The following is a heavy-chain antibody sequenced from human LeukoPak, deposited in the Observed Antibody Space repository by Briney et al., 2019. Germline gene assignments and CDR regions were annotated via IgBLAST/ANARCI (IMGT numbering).Heavy chain of an antibody. D-gene: IGHD3-10*01. Sequence: SETLSLTCTVSGGSISSYYGRWIRQPPGKGLEWIGYIYYNWSTNYNPSLKSRVTISVDTSKNQFSLKLSSVTAADTAMYYCARVNYGPVDYWGQGTLVTVSS. V-gene: IGHV4-59*01. CDR1: GGSISSYY. CDR2: IYYNWST. J-gene: IGHJ4*02. CDR3: ARVNYGPVDY.